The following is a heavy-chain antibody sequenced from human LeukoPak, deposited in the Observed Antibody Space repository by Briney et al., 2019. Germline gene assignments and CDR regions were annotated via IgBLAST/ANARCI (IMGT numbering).Heavy chain of an antibody. Sequence: PGGSLRLSCAASGFTLSGYSMNWVRQAPGKGLEWVSYISSSSSTIYYADSVKGRFAISRDIAKNSLYLQMNSLRDEDTAVYYCARDSRGGWFFDSWAREPWSPSPQ. CDR3: ARDSRGGWFFDS. CDR2: ISSSSSTI. CDR1: GFTLSGYS. V-gene: IGHV3-48*02. D-gene: IGHD6-19*01. J-gene: IGHJ4*02.